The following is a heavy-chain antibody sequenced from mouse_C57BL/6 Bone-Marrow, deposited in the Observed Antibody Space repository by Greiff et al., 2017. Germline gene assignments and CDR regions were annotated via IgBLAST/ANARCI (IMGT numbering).Heavy chain of an antibody. CDR3: AREGQLRLQAMDY. CDR2: IYPSDSET. Sequence: QVHVKQPGAELVRPGSSVKLSCKASGYTFTSYWMDWVKQRPGQGLEWIGNIYPSDSETHYNQKFKDKATLTVDKSSSTAYMQLSSLTSEDSAVYYCAREGQLRLQAMDYWGQGTSVTVSS. CDR1: GYTFTSYW. D-gene: IGHD3-2*02. J-gene: IGHJ4*01. V-gene: IGHV1-61*01.